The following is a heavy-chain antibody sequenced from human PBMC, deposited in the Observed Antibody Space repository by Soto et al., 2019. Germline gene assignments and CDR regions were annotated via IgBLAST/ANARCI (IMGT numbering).Heavy chain of an antibody. V-gene: IGHV1-46*01. Sequence: ASVKVSCKASGYTFTKFHIHWVLQAPGQGLEWMGMIDPSGGVTRDAQRFQGRITMTSDTSTSSVYMELRGLTSEDTAVYYCAIVVILAGFYAFDIWGQGTMVTVS. J-gene: IGHJ3*02. CDR2: IDPSGGVT. CDR3: AIVVILAGFYAFDI. CDR1: GYTFTKFH. D-gene: IGHD3-9*01.